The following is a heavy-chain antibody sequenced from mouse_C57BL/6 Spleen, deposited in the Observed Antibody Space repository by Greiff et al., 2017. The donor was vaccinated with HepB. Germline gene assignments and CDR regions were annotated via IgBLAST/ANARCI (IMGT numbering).Heavy chain of an antibody. CDR2: IWSGGST. V-gene: IGHV2-2*01. D-gene: IGHD1-1*01. J-gene: IGHJ3*01. CDR3: ASFYGSSYDWFAY. Sequence: QVQLKESGPGLVQPSQSLSITCTVSGFSLTSYGVHWVRQSPGKGLEWLGVIWSGGSTDYNAAFISRLSISKDNSKSQVFFKMNSLQADDTAIYYCASFYGSSYDWFAYWGQGTLVTVSA. CDR1: GFSLTSYG.